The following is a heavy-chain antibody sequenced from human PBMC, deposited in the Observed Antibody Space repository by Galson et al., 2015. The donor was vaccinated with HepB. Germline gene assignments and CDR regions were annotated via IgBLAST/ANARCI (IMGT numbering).Heavy chain of an antibody. D-gene: IGHD2-15*01. CDR1: GYTFSSYS. J-gene: IGHJ5*02. CDR3: ARGAHVGVVGGSHNHWFDP. Sequence: SVKVSCKASGYTFSSYSITWVRQAPGQGLEWMGWISPHNHDTKYARKLQGRVTMTTDTFTSTAYMELRSLRSDDTAVYHCARGAHVGVVGGSHNHWFDPWGQGSLVTVSS. V-gene: IGHV1-18*01. CDR2: ISPHNHDT.